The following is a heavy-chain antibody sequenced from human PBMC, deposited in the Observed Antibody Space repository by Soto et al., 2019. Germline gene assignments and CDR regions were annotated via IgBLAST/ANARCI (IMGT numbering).Heavy chain of an antibody. CDR2: IYWDDDK. Sequence: SGPTLVNPTQTLTLTCTLSGFSLSTSGMGVGWIRQPPGRALEWLAIIYWDDDKRYNPSLRSRLIISKDTSKNQVVLIMTDLDPVDTATYYCAHREAATGTLGHWGQGTLVTVSS. J-gene: IGHJ4*02. CDR1: GFSLSTSGMG. V-gene: IGHV2-5*02. D-gene: IGHD6-13*01. CDR3: AHREAATGTLGH.